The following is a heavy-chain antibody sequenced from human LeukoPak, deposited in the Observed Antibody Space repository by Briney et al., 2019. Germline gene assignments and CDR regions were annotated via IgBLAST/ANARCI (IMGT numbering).Heavy chain of an antibody. Sequence: VKDSCKVSGYTFTDYYMHWVQQAPGKGLEWMGLIDPEDGETIYAEKLQGRVTITADTSSDTAYMELSSLRSEYTAVYYCATLGMVAAAYYFDYWGQGTLVTVSS. CDR3: ATLGMVAAAYYFDY. CDR1: GYTFTDYY. V-gene: IGHV1-69-2*01. CDR2: IDPEDGET. D-gene: IGHD2-15*01. J-gene: IGHJ4*02.